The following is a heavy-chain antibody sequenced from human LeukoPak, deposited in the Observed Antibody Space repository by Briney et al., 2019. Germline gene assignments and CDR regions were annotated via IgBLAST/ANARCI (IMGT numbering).Heavy chain of an antibody. J-gene: IGHJ6*03. CDR1: GFDLHTYE. D-gene: IGHD6-19*01. CDR3: AKVGGIVLAVYYYMDV. V-gene: IGHV3-30*02. CDR2: IRFDGSNT. Sequence: PGGSLRLSCAASGFDLHTYEMNWVRQAPGKGLEWVAFIRFDGSNTHYGDSVKGRFTISRDNSKNTLYLQMNSLRVEDTAVYYCAKVGGIVLAVYYYMDVWGKGTTVTVS.